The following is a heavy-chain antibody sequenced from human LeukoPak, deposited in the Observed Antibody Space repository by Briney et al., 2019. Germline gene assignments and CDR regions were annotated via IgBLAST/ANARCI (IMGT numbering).Heavy chain of an antibody. Sequence: GRSLRLSCAASGFTFSSYGIHWVRQAPGKGLEWVAVIWYDGGNKYYADSVKGRFTISRDNSKNTLYLQMNSLRAEDTAVYYCAKAPTEENNYYYYYYMDVWGKGTTVTVSS. CDR2: IWYDGGNK. CDR3: AKAPTEENNYYYYYYMDV. CDR1: GFTFSSYG. D-gene: IGHD7-27*01. J-gene: IGHJ6*03. V-gene: IGHV3-33*06.